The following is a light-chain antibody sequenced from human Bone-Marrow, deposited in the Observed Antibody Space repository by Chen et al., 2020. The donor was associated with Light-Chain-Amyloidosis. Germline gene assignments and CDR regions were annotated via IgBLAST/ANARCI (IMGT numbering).Light chain of an antibody. CDR3: QQHSTYPYT. J-gene: IGKJ2*01. Sequence: DIQMTQYPSSLSASVGDRVTITCRATQGIRNNLAWYQQKPREAPKRLIYAASRLQSGAPSRFSGSGSGTEFTLTITSLQPEDFATYFCQQHSTYPYTFGQGTQLESK. CDR1: QGIRNN. V-gene: IGKV1-17*01. CDR2: AAS.